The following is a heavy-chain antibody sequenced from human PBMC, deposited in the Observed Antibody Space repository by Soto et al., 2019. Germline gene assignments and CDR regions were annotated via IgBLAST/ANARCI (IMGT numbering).Heavy chain of an antibody. CDR1: GYTFTSYA. CDR3: AFGRQWLVGIDY. J-gene: IGHJ4*02. Sequence: QVQLVQSGAEVKKPGASVKVSCKASGYTFTSYAMHWVRQAPGQRLEWMGWINAGNGNTKYSQKFQGRGTITRDTSASTAYMELSSLRSEDTAVYYCAFGRQWLVGIDYWGQGTLVTVSS. CDR2: INAGNGNT. V-gene: IGHV1-3*01. D-gene: IGHD6-19*01.